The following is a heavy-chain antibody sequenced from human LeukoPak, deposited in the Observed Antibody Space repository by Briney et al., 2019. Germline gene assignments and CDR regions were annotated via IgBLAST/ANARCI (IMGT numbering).Heavy chain of an antibody. V-gene: IGHV1-69*13. J-gene: IGHJ5*02. Sequence: WASVKVSCKASGYTFTSYGISWVRQAPGQGLEWMGGIIPIFGAANYAQKFQGRVTITADESTSTAYMELSSLRSEDTAVYYCAREDPSTPAAPFDPWGQGTLVTVSS. CDR2: IIPIFGAA. CDR1: GYTFTSYG. CDR3: AREDPSTPAAPFDP.